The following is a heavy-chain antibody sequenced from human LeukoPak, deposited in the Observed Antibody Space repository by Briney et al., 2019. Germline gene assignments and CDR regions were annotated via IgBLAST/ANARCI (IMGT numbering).Heavy chain of an antibody. Sequence: KGGESLKISCKGSGYSFTSYWIGWVRQMPGKGLEWMGIIHRGDSTVLYSPSFQGQVTISVDKSIDTAYLQWSSLEASDTAMYYCATRRYSGNPNWYDPWGRGTLVIVSS. CDR2: IHRGDSTV. CDR1: GYSFTSYW. V-gene: IGHV5-51*01. CDR3: ATRRYSGNPNWYDP. D-gene: IGHD1-26*01. J-gene: IGHJ5*02.